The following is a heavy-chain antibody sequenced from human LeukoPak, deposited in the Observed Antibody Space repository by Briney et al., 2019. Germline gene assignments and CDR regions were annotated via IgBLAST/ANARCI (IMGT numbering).Heavy chain of an antibody. CDR1: GGSISTSSYY. V-gene: IGHV4-39*07. J-gene: IGHJ6*03. CDR3: ARHDYGVYMDV. D-gene: IGHD4-17*01. CDR2: IFYSGST. Sequence: SETLSLTCTVSGGSISTSSYYWGWVRQPPGKGLEWIGNIFYSGSTYYSPSLKSRVTISLDTSRNQFSLKLSSVTAADTAVYYCARHDYGVYMDVWGKGTTVTVSS.